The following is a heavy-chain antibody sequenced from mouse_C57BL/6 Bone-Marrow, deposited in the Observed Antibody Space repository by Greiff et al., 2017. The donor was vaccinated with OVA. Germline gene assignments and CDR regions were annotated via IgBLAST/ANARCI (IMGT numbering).Heavy chain of an antibody. CDR2: IDPSDSYT. J-gene: IGHJ1*03. V-gene: IGHV1-69*01. CDR1: GYTFTSYW. CDR3: ARGYDYDGDWYFDV. Sequence: QVHVKQPGAELVMPGASVKLSCKASGYTFTSYWMHWVKQRPGQGLEWIGEIDPSDSYTNYNQKFKGKSTLTVDKSSSTAYMQLSSLTSEDSAVYYCARGYDYDGDWYFDVWGTGTTVTVSS. D-gene: IGHD2-4*01.